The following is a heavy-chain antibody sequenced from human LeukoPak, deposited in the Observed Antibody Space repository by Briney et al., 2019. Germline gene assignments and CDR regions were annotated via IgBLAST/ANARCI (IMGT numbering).Heavy chain of an antibody. CDR1: GFTFSSYG. Sequence: GGSLRLSCAASGFTFSSYGMSWVRQAPGKGLEWVSAISGSGGSTYYADSVKGRFTISRDNSKNTLYLQMNSLRAEDTAVYYCAKDGSSSWTFDYWGQGTLVTVSS. J-gene: IGHJ4*02. D-gene: IGHD6-13*01. V-gene: IGHV3-23*01. CDR3: AKDGSSSWTFDY. CDR2: ISGSGGST.